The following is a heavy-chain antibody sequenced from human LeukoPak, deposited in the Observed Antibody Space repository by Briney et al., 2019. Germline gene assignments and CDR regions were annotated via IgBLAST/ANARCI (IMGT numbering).Heavy chain of an antibody. D-gene: IGHD2-2*01. CDR1: GLTFSSYG. Sequence: GGSLRLSCAASGLTFSSYGMHWVRQAPGKGLEWVAFIRYDGSNKYYADSVKGRFTISRDNSKNTLYLQMNSLRAEDAAVYYCTKTGEDIVVVPAAVFDYWGQGTLVTVSS. CDR2: IRYDGSNK. V-gene: IGHV3-30*02. CDR3: TKTGEDIVVVPAAVFDY. J-gene: IGHJ4*02.